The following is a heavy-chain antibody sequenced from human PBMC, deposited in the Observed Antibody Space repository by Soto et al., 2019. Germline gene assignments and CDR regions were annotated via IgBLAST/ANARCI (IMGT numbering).Heavy chain of an antibody. D-gene: IGHD3-3*01. CDR2: ISGSGGST. Sequence: HPGGSLRLSCAASGFTFSSYAMSWVRQAPGKGLEWVSAISGSGGSTYYADSVKGRFTISRDNSKNTLYLQMNSLRAEDTAVYYCAKESARFLEWLTTPYGMDVWGQGTTVTVSS. J-gene: IGHJ6*02. CDR3: AKESARFLEWLTTPYGMDV. CDR1: GFTFSSYA. V-gene: IGHV3-23*01.